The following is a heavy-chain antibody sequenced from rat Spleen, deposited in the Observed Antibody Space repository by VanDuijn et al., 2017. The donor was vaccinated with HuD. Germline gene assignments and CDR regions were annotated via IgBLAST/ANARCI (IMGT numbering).Heavy chain of an antibody. CDR1: GFTFSSYD. J-gene: IGHJ2*01. CDR3: ASLNYGGSPDY. CDR2: ISPSGGST. V-gene: IGHV5S23*01. D-gene: IGHD1-11*01. Sequence: EVQLVESDGALVQPGRSLKLSCAASGFTFSSYDMAWVRQAPTKGLEWVASISPSGGSTYYRDSMKGRFTISRDNAKSTLYLQMDSLRSEDTASYYCASLNYGGSPDYWGQGVMVTVSS.